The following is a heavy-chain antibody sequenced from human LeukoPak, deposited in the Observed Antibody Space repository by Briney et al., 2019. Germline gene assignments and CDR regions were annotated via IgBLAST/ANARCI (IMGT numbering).Heavy chain of an antibody. Sequence: EASETLSLTCTVSGGSISSYYWSWIRQPPGKGLEWLGYIYYSGSTNYNPSLKSRVTISVDTSKSQFSLKLSSVTAADTAVYYCAREISGVSGSSNDAFDIWGQGTMVTVSP. J-gene: IGHJ3*02. CDR2: IYYSGST. CDR3: AREISGVSGSSNDAFDI. V-gene: IGHV4-59*01. D-gene: IGHD1-26*01. CDR1: GGSISSYY.